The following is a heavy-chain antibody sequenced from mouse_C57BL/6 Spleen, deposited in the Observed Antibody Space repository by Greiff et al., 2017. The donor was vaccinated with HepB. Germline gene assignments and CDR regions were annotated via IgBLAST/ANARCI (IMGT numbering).Heavy chain of an antibody. CDR1: GYAFSSSW. D-gene: IGHD2-3*01. CDR3: APIYDGYYGSWFAY. Sequence: QVQLQQSGPELVKPGASVKISCKASGYAFSSSWMNWVKQRPGKGLEWIGRIYPGDGDTNYNGKFKGKATLTADTSSSTAYMQLSSLTSEDSAVYFCAPIYDGYYGSWFAYWGQGTLVTVSA. J-gene: IGHJ3*01. V-gene: IGHV1-82*01. CDR2: IYPGDGDT.